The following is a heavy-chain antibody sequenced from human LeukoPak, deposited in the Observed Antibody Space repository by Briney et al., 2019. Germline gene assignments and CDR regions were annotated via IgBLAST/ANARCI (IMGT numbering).Heavy chain of an antibody. Sequence: PGGSLRLSCAASGFTFSSYAMHWVRQAPGKGLEWVAVISYDGSNKYYADSVKGRFTISRDNSKNTLYLQMNSLRAEDTAVYYCARAKSYFDFDYWGQGTLVTVSS. CDR1: GFTFSSYA. J-gene: IGHJ4*02. CDR2: ISYDGSNK. V-gene: IGHV3-30-3*01. CDR3: ARAKSYFDFDY. D-gene: IGHD3-9*01.